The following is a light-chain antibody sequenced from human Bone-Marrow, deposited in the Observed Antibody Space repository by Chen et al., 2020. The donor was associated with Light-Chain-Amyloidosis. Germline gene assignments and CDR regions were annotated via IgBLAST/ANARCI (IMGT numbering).Light chain of an antibody. J-gene: IGLJ3*02. CDR1: NTGSTS. CDR3: QVWDRSSDRPV. Sequence: SYLLTQPSPVSVAPGQTASIACGGNNTGSTSVHWYQQPPGQAPLLVVYDDSDRHSGIPERLSGSNSGNTATLTISRVEAGDEADYYCQVWDRSSDRPVFGGGTKLTVL. V-gene: IGLV3-21*02. CDR2: DDS.